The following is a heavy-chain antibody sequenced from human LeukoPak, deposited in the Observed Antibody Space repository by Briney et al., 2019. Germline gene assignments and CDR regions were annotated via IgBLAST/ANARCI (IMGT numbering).Heavy chain of an antibody. CDR3: ARALGIVALDY. Sequence: GGSLRLSCVASGFTFSSSAMSWVRQAPGKGLEWVSVISGSTGNTYYTDSVKGRFTISRDNSKNTLYLQLNSLRAEDTAVYYCARALGIVALDYWGQGTLVTVSA. CDR2: ISGSTGNT. D-gene: IGHD5-12*01. J-gene: IGHJ4*02. V-gene: IGHV3-23*01. CDR1: GFTFSSSA.